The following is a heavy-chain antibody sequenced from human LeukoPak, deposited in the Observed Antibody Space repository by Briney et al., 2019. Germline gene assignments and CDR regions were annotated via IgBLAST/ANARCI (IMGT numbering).Heavy chain of an antibody. V-gene: IGHV3-30*02. J-gene: IGHJ4*02. D-gene: IGHD4-23*01. Sequence: GGSLRLSCAASGFTFSNYGMYWVRQAPGKGLEWVAFIQNDEVDMFYADSVKGRFTVSRDNSKNTLFLQMNSLRAEDTAVYYCAKERKLLPFDCWGQGTLVTVSS. CDR3: AKERKLLPFDC. CDR2: IQNDEVDM. CDR1: GFTFSNYG.